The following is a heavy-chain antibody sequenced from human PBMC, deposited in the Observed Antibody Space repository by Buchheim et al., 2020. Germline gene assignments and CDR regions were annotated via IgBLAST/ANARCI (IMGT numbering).Heavy chain of an antibody. Sequence: EVQLLESGGGLAQPGGSLRPSCAASEFTFSNYAMSWVRQAPGKGLEWVSGISATGDIAYADAVEGRFTISRDNSRNTTLSQMINLRAEDTAVYYCAKGNRVNNYSPSFDYWGQGT. CDR1: EFTFSNYA. J-gene: IGHJ4*02. CDR2: ISATGDIA. V-gene: IGHV3-23*01. D-gene: IGHD2-15*01. CDR3: AKGNRVNNYSPSFDY.